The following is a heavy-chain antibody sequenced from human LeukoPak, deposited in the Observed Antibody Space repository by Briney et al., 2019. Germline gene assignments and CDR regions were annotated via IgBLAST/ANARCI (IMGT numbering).Heavy chain of an antibody. CDR3: ARQGRSEQWLVGLDY. D-gene: IGHD6-19*01. Sequence: GESLKISCKGSGYSFTSYWIGWVRQMPGKGLEWMGIIYPGDSDTRYSPSFQGQVTISADKSISTAYLQWSSLKASDTAMYYCARQGRSEQWLVGLDYWGQGTLVTVSS. V-gene: IGHV5-51*01. CDR2: IYPGDSDT. CDR1: GYSFTSYW. J-gene: IGHJ4*02.